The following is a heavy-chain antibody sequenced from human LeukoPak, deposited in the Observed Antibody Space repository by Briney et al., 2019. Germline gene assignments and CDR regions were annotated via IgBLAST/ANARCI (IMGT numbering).Heavy chain of an antibody. CDR1: GGSISGGSYY. D-gene: IGHD1-26*01. CDR3: ARDSGSYLDY. J-gene: IGHJ4*02. Sequence: SQTLSLTCTVSGGSISGGSYYWNWIRQPAGKGLEWIGRIYPSGSTNYNPSLKSRVTISVDTSKNQFSLKLSSVTAADTAVYYCARDSGSYLDYWGQGTLVTVSS. V-gene: IGHV4-61*02. CDR2: IYPSGST.